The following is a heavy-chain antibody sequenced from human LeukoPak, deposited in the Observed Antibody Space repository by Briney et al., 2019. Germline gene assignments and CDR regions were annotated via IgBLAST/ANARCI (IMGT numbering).Heavy chain of an antibody. CDR1: GFTFSNYW. J-gene: IGHJ2*01. Sequence: PGGSLRLSCAASGFTFSNYWMLWARQARGKGLEWLANINQDGREMYYVDSVKGRFTISRNNGKNSLYLQISSLRADDTAVYYWARDQGSMIVVQTTNWYFDLWGRGTLVTVSS. CDR2: INQDGREM. D-gene: IGHD3-22*01. V-gene: IGHV3-7*01. CDR3: ARDQGSMIVVQTTNWYFDL.